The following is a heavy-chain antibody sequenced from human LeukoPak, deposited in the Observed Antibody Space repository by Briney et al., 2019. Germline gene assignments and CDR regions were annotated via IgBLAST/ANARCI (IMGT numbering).Heavy chain of an antibody. CDR1: GGSISSSSYY. V-gene: IGHV4-39*01. Sequence: SETLSLTCTVSGGSISSSSYYWGWIRQPPGKGLEWIGSIYYSGSTYYNPSPKSRVTISVDTSKNQFSLKLSSVTAADTAVYYCARASSSWYLIDYWGQGTLVTVSS. D-gene: IGHD6-13*01. CDR3: ARASSSWYLIDY. J-gene: IGHJ4*02. CDR2: IYYSGST.